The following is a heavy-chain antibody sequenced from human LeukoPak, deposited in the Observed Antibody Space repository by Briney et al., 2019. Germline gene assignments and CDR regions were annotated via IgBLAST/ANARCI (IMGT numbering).Heavy chain of an antibody. Sequence: GGSLRLSCAASGFTFSNYWMHWVRQAPGKGLVWVARIKNDGSSTTYADSVKGRFTISRDNAKNTLYLQMNSLRAEDTALYYCAKQWVDCWGQGTLVTVSS. CDR1: GFTFSNYW. J-gene: IGHJ5*01. CDR3: AKQWVDC. CDR2: IKNDGSST. V-gene: IGHV3-74*01.